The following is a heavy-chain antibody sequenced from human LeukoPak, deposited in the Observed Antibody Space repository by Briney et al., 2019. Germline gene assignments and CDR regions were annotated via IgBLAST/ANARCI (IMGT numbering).Heavy chain of an antibody. J-gene: IGHJ6*03. CDR1: GYSISSGYY. Sequence: SETLSLTCTVSGYSISSGYYWGWIRQPPGKGLEWIGSICHSGSTYYNPSLKSRVTISVDTSKNQFSLKLSSVTAADTAVYYCAREGPLKCTNGVCYRPTNYYYYYYMDVWGKGTTVTVSS. CDR2: ICHSGST. D-gene: IGHD2-8*01. CDR3: AREGPLKCTNGVCYRPTNYYYYYYMDV. V-gene: IGHV4-38-2*02.